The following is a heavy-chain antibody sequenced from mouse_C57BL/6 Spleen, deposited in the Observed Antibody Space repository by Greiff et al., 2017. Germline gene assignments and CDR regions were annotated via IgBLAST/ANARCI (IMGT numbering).Heavy chain of an antibody. CDR2: INPSTGGT. CDR3: ARWGYYGSRNAMDY. D-gene: IGHD1-1*01. CDR1: GYSFTGYY. V-gene: IGHV1-42*01. J-gene: IGHJ4*01. Sequence: VHVKQSGPELVKPGASVKISCKASGYSFTGYYMNWVKQSPEKSLEWIGEINPSTGGTTYNQKFKAKATLTVDKSSSTAYMQLKSLTSEDSAVYYCARWGYYGSRNAMDYWGQGTSVTVSS.